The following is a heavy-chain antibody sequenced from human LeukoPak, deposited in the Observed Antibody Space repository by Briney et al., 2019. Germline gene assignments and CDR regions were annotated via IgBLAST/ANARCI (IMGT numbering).Heavy chain of an antibody. V-gene: IGHV3-74*01. Sequence: PGGSLRLSCEASGFTFSNYWMHWVRQVPGKGLVWVSRIRSGGGDTTYADFVQGRFTISRDNVKNMLYLQMYSLRAEDTAVYYCARLAARQILGYYGMDVWGQGTTVTVSS. CDR2: IRSGGGDT. D-gene: IGHD6-6*01. CDR1: GFTFSNYW. CDR3: ARLAARQILGYYGMDV. J-gene: IGHJ6*02.